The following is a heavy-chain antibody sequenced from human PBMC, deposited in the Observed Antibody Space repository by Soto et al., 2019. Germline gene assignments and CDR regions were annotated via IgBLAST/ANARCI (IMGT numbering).Heavy chain of an antibody. V-gene: IGHV1-46*01. CDR3: ARAPPISVYLFRYFDH. Sequence: ASVKVSCKASGYTFTSYYMHWVRQAPGQGLEWMGIINPSGGSTSYAQKFQGRVTMTRDTSTSTVYMELSSLRSEDTAVYYCARAPPISVYLFRYFDHWGQGTLVTVSS. D-gene: IGHD3-22*01. CDR2: INPSGGST. CDR1: GYTFTSYY. J-gene: IGHJ4*02.